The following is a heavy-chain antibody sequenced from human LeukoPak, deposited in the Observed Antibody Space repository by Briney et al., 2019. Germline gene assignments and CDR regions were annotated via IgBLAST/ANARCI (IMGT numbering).Heavy chain of an antibody. D-gene: IGHD6-6*01. Sequence: KASETLSFTCAVYGGSFSGYYWSWIRQPPGKGLEWIGEINHSGSTNYNPSLKSRVTISVDTSKNQFSLKLSSVTAADTAVYYCARGRIAARRYYYGMDVWGQGTTVTVSS. CDR1: GGSFSGYY. CDR2: INHSGST. J-gene: IGHJ6*02. CDR3: ARGRIAARRYYYGMDV. V-gene: IGHV4-34*01.